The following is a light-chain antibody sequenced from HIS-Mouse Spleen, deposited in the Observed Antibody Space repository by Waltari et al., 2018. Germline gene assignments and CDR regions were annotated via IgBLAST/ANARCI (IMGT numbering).Light chain of an antibody. Sequence: DIQMTQSPSTLSASVGDRVTITCRASQSISSWLAGDQQKPGKAPKLLIYKASSLESGVPSRFSGSGAETEFTLTISSLQPDDFATYYCQQYNSYGTFGQGTKVEIK. CDR2: KAS. V-gene: IGKV1-5*03. CDR1: QSISSW. CDR3: QQYNSYGT. J-gene: IGKJ1*01.